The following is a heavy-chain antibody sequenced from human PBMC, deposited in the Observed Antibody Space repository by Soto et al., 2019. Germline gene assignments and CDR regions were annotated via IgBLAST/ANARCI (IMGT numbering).Heavy chain of an antibody. V-gene: IGHV1-3*01. Sequence: ASVKVSCKASGYTFTSYAMHWVRQAPGQRLEWMGWINAGNGNTKYSQKFKGSVTMTTDTFTITAYMELRSLRSDDTAVYYCARDSSGWFDPWGQGTLVTVSS. CDR1: GYTFTSYA. CDR2: INAGNGNT. D-gene: IGHD6-6*01. J-gene: IGHJ5*02. CDR3: ARDSSGWFDP.